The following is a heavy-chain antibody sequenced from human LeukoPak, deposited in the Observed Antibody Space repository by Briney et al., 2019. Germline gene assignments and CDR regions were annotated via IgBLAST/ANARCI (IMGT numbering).Heavy chain of an antibody. CDR2: IGWNSART. D-gene: IGHD3-3*01. CDR3: ARVFRPSLTVFIIRGAFDI. Sequence: GGSLRLSCTASESTFDHAMHWVRQTPGKGLEWVSGIGWNSARTGYADSVRGRFTISRDNAKNSLYLQMNSLRVEDTAVYYCARVFRPSLTVFIIRGAFDIWGQGTMVTVSS. CDR1: ESTFDHA. V-gene: IGHV3-9*01. J-gene: IGHJ3*02.